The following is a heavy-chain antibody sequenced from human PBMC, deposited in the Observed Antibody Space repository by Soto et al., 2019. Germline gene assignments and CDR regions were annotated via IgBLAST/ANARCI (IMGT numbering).Heavy chain of an antibody. CDR1: GFIFSSYA. D-gene: IGHD4-17*01. Sequence: EVQLLESGGGLVQPGGSLRLSCAASGFIFSSYAMAWVRQAPGKGLEWVSSISNSGDTYYADSVKGRFTISRDISKDTLFLQMNSLRAEDTAVFYCAKYRGPTGSWYFDNWGRGTLVTVSS. J-gene: IGHJ2*01. CDR3: AKYRGPTGSWYFDN. V-gene: IGHV3-23*01. CDR2: ISNSGDT.